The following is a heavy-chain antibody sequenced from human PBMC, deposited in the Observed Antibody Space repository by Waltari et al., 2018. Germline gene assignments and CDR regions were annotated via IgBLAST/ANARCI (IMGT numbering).Heavy chain of an antibody. D-gene: IGHD1-26*01. V-gene: IGHV3-30-3*01. CDR1: GFTFRSYS. CDR3: ARDPSGSYSPYAFDI. Sequence: QVQLVESGGGVVQPGRSLRLSCAASGFTFRSYSMHWVRQAPGKGLEWVAVISYDGSNKYYADSVKGRFTISRDNSKNTLYLQMNSLRAEDTAVYYCARDPSGSYSPYAFDIWGQGTMVTVSS. J-gene: IGHJ3*02. CDR2: ISYDGSNK.